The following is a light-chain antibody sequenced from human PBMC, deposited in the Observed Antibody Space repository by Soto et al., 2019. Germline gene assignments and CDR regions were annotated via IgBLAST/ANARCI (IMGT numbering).Light chain of an antibody. Sequence: IQMTQSPSSLSASVGDRVTITCRASQDISSDLGWYQQKPGKAPKLLIYAASTLQSGVPSKFSGSGSGTYFTLTISSLQAADSASYYCLQDHEHLTFGGGTKVDIK. CDR1: QDISSD. V-gene: IGKV1-6*01. CDR2: AAS. J-gene: IGKJ4*01. CDR3: LQDHEHLT.